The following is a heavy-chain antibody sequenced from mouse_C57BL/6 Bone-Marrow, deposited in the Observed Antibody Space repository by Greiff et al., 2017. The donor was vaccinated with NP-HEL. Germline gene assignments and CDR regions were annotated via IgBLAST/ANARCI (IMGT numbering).Heavy chain of an antibody. D-gene: IGHD1-1*01. CDR2: INPNNGGT. CDR1: GYTFTDYY. J-gene: IGHJ2*01. V-gene: IGHV1-26*01. Sequence: EVQLQQSGPELVKPGASVKISCKASGYTFTDYYMTWVKQSHGKSLEWIGDINPNNGGTSYNQKFKGKATLTVDKSSSTAYMELRSLTSEDSAVYYCARSPLCYGSSYCFDYWGQGTTLTVSS. CDR3: ARSPLCYGSSYCFDY.